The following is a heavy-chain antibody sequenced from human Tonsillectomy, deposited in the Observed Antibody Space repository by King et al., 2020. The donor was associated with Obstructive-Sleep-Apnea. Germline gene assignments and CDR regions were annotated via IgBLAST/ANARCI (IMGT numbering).Heavy chain of an antibody. CDR2: ISWSGDRI. CDR1: GFTFDDSA. Sequence: VQLVESGGGFAQPGRSLTLSCAASGFTFDDSAMHWVRQVPGKGLEWGSRISWSGDRIAYTDSVKGRFTISRDNAKNSLFLQMNSLRREDTAFYYCAKDQGEYFGVGAFDIWGQGTMVTVSS. D-gene: IGHD3-10*01. J-gene: IGHJ3*02. CDR3: AKDQGEYFGVGAFDI. V-gene: IGHV3-9*01.